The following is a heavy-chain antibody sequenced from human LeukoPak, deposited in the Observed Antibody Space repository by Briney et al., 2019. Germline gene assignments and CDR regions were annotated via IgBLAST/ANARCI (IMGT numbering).Heavy chain of an antibody. CDR2: INPNSGDT. CDR1: GYTFTAYH. CDR3: ARGLSGYSSSWYVGY. D-gene: IGHD6-13*01. V-gene: IGHV1-2*06. J-gene: IGHJ4*02. Sequence: ASVKVSCKASGYTFTAYHMHWVRQAPGQGLEWMGRINPNSGDTNYAQKFQGRVTMTRDTSISTAYMELSRLRSDDTAVYYCARGLSGYSSSWYVGYWGQGTLVTVSS.